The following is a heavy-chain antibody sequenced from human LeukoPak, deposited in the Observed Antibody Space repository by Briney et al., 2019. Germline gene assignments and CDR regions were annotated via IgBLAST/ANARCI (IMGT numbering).Heavy chain of an antibody. Sequence: ASVKVSCKASGYTFTSYGISWVRQAPGQGLEWIGWISAYNGNTNYAQKLQGRVTMTTDTSTSTAYMELRSLRSDDTAVYYCARGAVVVVPAAISYYYYGMDVWGQGTTVTVSS. J-gene: IGHJ6*02. CDR1: GYTFTSYG. CDR2: ISAYNGNT. CDR3: ARGAVVVVPAAISYYYYGMDV. D-gene: IGHD2-2*01. V-gene: IGHV1-18*01.